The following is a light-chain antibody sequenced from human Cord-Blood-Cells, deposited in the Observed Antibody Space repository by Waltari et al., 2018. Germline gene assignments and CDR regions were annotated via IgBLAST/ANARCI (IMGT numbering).Light chain of an antibody. J-gene: IGKJ1*01. CDR3: QQYYSTPT. CDR1: QGISNS. CDR2: AAT. V-gene: IGKV1-NL1*01. Sequence: DIQMTQSPSSLSASVGDRVTITCRASQGISNSLAWYQQKPGKAPKLLLYAATRLESGGPSRFSGSGSATDYTLTISIQQPEDFATYYCQQYYSTPTFGQGTKVEIK.